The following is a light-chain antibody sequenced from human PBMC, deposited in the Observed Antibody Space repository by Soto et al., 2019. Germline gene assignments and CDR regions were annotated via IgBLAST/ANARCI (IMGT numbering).Light chain of an antibody. CDR2: YNS. CDR3: QSYDSSLSAYV. J-gene: IGLJ1*01. V-gene: IGLV1-40*01. CDR1: SSNIGAGYD. Sequence: QSALTQPPSVSGAPGQRVTISCTGTSSNIGAGYDAHWYQHLPGTAPKLLIYYNSNRPSGVPDRFSGSKSATSASLAITGLQAEDEADYYCQSYDSSLSAYVFGTGTKLTVL.